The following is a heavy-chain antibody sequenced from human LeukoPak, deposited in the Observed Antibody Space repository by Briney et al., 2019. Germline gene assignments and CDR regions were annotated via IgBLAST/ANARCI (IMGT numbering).Heavy chain of an antibody. V-gene: IGHV3-23*01. Sequence: GGSLRLSCAASGFTFTSYSMSWVRQAPGKGLEWVSGTSDRGDYTYYADSVKGRFTISRDNAKNSLYLQMNSLRAEDTAVYYCARCSTSCYGGVYWGQGTLVTVSS. CDR1: GFTFTSYS. CDR3: ARCSTSCYGGVY. D-gene: IGHD2-2*01. J-gene: IGHJ4*02. CDR2: TSDRGDYT.